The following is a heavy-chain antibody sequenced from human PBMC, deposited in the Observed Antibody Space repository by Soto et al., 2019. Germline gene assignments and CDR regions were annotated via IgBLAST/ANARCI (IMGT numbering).Heavy chain of an antibody. D-gene: IGHD2-2*01. V-gene: IGHV3-30*18. Sequence: PGGSLRLSCAASGFTFSSYGMHWVRQAPGKGLEWVAVISYDGSNKYYADSVKGRFTISRDNSKNTLYPQMNSLRAEDTAVYYCAKVYGVVVPATRYFDYWGQGTQVTVS. CDR2: ISYDGSNK. CDR3: AKVYGVVVPATRYFDY. CDR1: GFTFSSYG. J-gene: IGHJ4*02.